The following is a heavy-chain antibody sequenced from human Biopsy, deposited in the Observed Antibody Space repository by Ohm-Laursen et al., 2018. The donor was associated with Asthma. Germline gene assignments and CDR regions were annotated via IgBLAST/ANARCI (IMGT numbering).Heavy chain of an antibody. V-gene: IGHV3-30-3*01. D-gene: IGHD6-19*01. CDR1: RFTYE. J-gene: IGHJ4*02. CDR3: AREGVAGTHIED. CDR2: ISYDGSSI. Sequence: SLRLSCAASRFTYEMHWVRQAPGKGLEWVAVISYDGSSIYYADSVKGRFTISRDNSKNTLSPQMNSLTAEDTAVYYCAREGVAGTHIEDWGQGTLVTVS.